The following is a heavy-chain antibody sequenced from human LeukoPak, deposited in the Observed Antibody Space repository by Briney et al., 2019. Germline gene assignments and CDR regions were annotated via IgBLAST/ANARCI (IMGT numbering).Heavy chain of an antibody. CDR2: ISYDGSNK. CDR3: ARDRYDYVWGSYGY. D-gene: IGHD3-16*01. CDR1: GFTFSSYA. Sequence: GGSLRLSCAASGFTFSSYAMHWGRQAPGKGLEWVAVISYDGSNKYYADSVKGRFTISRDNAKNSLYLQMNSLRAEDTAVYYCARDRYDYVWGSYGYWGQGTLVTVSS. V-gene: IGHV3-30*04. J-gene: IGHJ4*02.